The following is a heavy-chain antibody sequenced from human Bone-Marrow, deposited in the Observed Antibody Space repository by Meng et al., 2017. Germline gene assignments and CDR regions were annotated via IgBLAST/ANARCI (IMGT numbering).Heavy chain of an antibody. D-gene: IGHD1-26*01. Sequence: VQRQGSGPGLVKPSPPLSLTCTVSGCSISSGGYYWSWVRQPPGKGLEWIGYKFHDGTTNYNPSLKSRVTMSVDASKKQFSLNLSSVTAADTAVYYCARDNMGSIDYWGQGTLVTVSS. V-gene: IGHV4-61*08. CDR1: GCSISSGGYY. J-gene: IGHJ4*02. CDR3: ARDNMGSIDY. CDR2: KFHDGTT.